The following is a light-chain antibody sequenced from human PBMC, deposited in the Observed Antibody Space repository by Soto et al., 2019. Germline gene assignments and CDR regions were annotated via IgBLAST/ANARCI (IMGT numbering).Light chain of an antibody. CDR2: DVS. V-gene: IGLV2-14*01. CDR1: SSDVGAYNY. J-gene: IGLJ1*01. CDR3: SSYTSSSTLV. Sequence: QSVLTQPASVSGSPGQSITISRTGTSSDVGAYNYVSWYQQHPGKAPKLMICDVSNRPSGVSNRFSGSKSGNTASLTISGLQAEDEADYYCSSYTSSSTLVFGTGTKLTVL.